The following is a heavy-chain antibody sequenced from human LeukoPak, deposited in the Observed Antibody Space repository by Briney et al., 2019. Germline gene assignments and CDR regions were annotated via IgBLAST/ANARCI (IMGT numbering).Heavy chain of an antibody. J-gene: IGHJ6*02. Sequence: GGSLRLSCAASGFTFSSYSMNWVRQAPGKGLEWVSSISSSSSYIYYADSVKGRFTISRDNAKNSLYLQMNSLRAEDTAVYYCARPPRQGSGYYYYGLDVWGQGTTVTVS. V-gene: IGHV3-21*01. CDR1: GFTFSSYS. CDR3: ARPPRQGSGYYYYGLDV. CDR2: ISSSSSYI. D-gene: IGHD6-6*01.